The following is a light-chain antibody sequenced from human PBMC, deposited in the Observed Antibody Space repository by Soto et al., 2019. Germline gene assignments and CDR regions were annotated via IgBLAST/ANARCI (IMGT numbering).Light chain of an antibody. Sequence: QSALTQPASVSGSPGQWITISCTGTSTDVGSYNHVPWYQQHPGKAPKLMIYEGSKRPSGVSNRFSGSKSGNTASLTISGLQAEDEADYYCCSYAGSRSFEVFGTGTKVTVL. V-gene: IGLV2-23*03. CDR2: EGS. CDR1: STDVGSYNH. J-gene: IGLJ1*01. CDR3: CSYAGSRSFEV.